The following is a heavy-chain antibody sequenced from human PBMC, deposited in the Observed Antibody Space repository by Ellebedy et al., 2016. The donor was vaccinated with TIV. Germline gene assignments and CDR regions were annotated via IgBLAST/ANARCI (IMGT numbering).Heavy chain of an antibody. V-gene: IGHV4-59*01. J-gene: IGHJ5*02. CDR2: IHYSGTS. CDR3: ARDSDDYRNWFDP. D-gene: IGHD4-11*01. Sequence: SETLSLTCAVSGGSISSYYWSWIRQTPGKGLEWIGSIHYSGTSNSSPSLTSRVTISVATSKNQFSLKLTSVTAADTAVYYCARDSDDYRNWFDPWGQGTLVTVSS. CDR1: GGSISSYY.